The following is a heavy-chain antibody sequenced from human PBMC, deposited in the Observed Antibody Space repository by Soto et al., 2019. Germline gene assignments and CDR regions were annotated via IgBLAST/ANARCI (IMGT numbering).Heavy chain of an antibody. Sequence: SETLSLTCTVSGAPITQYYWNWIRQSPGKGLEWIVSVSSTGSTVFNPSLTSRVTVSLDTSKNQFSLTLNSVTPDDTAVYYCARLIGNSWLDSWGQGTLVTVSS. V-gene: IGHV4-4*08. D-gene: IGHD2-8*01. J-gene: IGHJ5*01. CDR2: VSSTGST. CDR3: ARLIGNSWLDS. CDR1: GAPITQYY.